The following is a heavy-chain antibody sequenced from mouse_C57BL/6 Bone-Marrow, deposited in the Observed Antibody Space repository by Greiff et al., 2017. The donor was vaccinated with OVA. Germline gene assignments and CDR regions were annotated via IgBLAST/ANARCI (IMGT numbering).Heavy chain of an antibody. J-gene: IGHJ4*01. CDR1: GYTFTDYY. D-gene: IGHD2-2*01. Sequence: VQLQQSGPELVKPGASVKISCKASGYTFTDYYMNWVKQSHGKSLEWIGDINPNNGGTSYNQQFKGKATLTVDKSSSTAYMELRSLTSEDSAVYYCAREGFYGYDWNYAIDYWGQGTSVTVSS. CDR2: INPNNGGT. V-gene: IGHV1-26*01. CDR3: AREGFYGYDWNYAIDY.